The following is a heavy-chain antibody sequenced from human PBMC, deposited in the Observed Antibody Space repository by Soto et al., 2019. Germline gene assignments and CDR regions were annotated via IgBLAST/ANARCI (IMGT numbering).Heavy chain of an antibody. CDR2: IYWDDDI. Sequence: QITLKESGPTLVKPTQTLTVTCTFSGFSLTSSGVGVGWIRQPPGKALECVVLIYWDDDIRYSQSLKSRLTITKDTSKNQVVLKMTNMYPVDTATYDCARSYYGFQGHPISWFDPWGQGILDTVSS. D-gene: IGHD3-3*01. V-gene: IGHV2-5*02. CDR3: ARSYYGFQGHPISWFDP. CDR1: GFSLTSSGVG. J-gene: IGHJ5*02.